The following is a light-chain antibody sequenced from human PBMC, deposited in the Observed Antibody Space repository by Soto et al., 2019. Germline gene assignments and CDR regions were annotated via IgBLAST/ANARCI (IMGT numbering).Light chain of an antibody. Sequence: EIVLTQSPATLSLSPGERATLSCRASQSISNYLAWYQQKPGQAPRLLIYDTSNRAPGIPARFSGSGSGTGFTLTISSLEPEDFAVYYCQQRSKWPLTFGGGTKVGIK. CDR1: QSISNY. V-gene: IGKV3-11*01. CDR2: DTS. J-gene: IGKJ4*01. CDR3: QQRSKWPLT.